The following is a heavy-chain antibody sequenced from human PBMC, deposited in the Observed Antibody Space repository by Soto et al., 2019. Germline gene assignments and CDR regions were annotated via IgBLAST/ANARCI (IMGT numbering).Heavy chain of an antibody. D-gene: IGHD3-10*01. Sequence: GGSLRLSCAASGFTVSSNYMSWVRQAPGKGLEWVSVIYSGGSTYYADSVKGRFTISRDNSKNTLYLQMNSPRAEDTAVYYCARGTVGSGSYFDYWGQGTLVTVSS. J-gene: IGHJ4*02. CDR2: IYSGGST. CDR3: ARGTVGSGSYFDY. CDR1: GFTVSSNY. V-gene: IGHV3-66*01.